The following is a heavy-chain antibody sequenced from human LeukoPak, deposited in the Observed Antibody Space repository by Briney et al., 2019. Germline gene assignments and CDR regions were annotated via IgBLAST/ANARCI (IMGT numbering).Heavy chain of an antibody. D-gene: IGHD6-13*01. V-gene: IGHV5-51*01. CDR3: ARRIAGSGVEH. Sequence: GESLKISCKGSGYNFISYWIGWVRQMPGKGLEWMGMIYPGDSDTRYSPSFQGQVTISADKTISTAYLQWRSLKASDSAMYYCARRIAGSGVEHWGQGTLVTVSS. CDR2: IYPGDSDT. CDR1: GYNFISYW. J-gene: IGHJ1*01.